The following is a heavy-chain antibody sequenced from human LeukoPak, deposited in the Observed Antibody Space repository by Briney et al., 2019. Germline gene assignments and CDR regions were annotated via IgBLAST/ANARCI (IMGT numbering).Heavy chain of an antibody. V-gene: IGHV3-23*01. CDR2: ISGSGGST. Sequence: GGSLRFSCAASGFTFSSYAMSWVRQAPGKGLEWVSAISGSGGSTYYADSVKGRFTISRDNSKNTPYLQMNSLRAEDTAVYYCAKGDVLLWFGELPEDYWGQGTLVTASS. CDR1: GFTFSSYA. CDR3: AKGDVLLWFGELPEDY. J-gene: IGHJ4*02. D-gene: IGHD3-10*01.